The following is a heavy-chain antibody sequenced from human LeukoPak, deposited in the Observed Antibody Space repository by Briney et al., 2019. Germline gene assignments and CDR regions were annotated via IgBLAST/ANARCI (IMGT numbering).Heavy chain of an antibody. CDR3: AREKGGDWAFDI. CDR2: ITPILGIA. Sequence: SVKVSCKASGGTFSSYAISWVRQAPGQGLEWMGRITPILGIANYAQKFQGRVTITADKSTSTAYMELSSLRSEDTAVYYCAREKGGDWAFDIWGQGTMVTVSS. D-gene: IGHD2-21*02. J-gene: IGHJ3*02. V-gene: IGHV1-69*04. CDR1: GGTFSSYA.